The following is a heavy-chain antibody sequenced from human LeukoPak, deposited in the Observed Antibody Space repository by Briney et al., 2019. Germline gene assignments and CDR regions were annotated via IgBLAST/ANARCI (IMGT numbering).Heavy chain of an antibody. J-gene: IGHJ4*02. CDR3: ARLAEYSSGWYDY. Sequence: PGRSLRLSCAASGFTFDDYAMHWVRQAPGKGLEWVSGISWNSGSISYADSVKGRFTISRDNAKNSLYLQMNSLRAEDTAVYYCARLAEYSSGWYDYWGQGTLLTVSS. D-gene: IGHD6-19*01. CDR1: GFTFDDYA. CDR2: ISWNSGSI. V-gene: IGHV3-9*01.